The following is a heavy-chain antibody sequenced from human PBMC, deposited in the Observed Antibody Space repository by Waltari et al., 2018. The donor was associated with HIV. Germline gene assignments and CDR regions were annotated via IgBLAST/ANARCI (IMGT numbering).Heavy chain of an antibody. CDR2: INSDGSST. Sequence: EVPLVESGGDPVYPGGSLGLSCAASGFTVRRYRRFWVRQVPGKGLVWVSRINSDGSSTTYADSVKGRFTISRDNAKNTLYLQMNSLRAEDTAMYYCTRGNGHAFDLWGQGTMVTVSS. CDR3: TRGNGHAFDL. CDR1: GFTVRRYR. D-gene: IGHD2-8*01. V-gene: IGHV3-74*01. J-gene: IGHJ3*01.